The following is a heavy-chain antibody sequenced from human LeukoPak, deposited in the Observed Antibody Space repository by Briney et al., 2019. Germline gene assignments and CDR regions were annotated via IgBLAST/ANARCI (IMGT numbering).Heavy chain of an antibody. CDR1: EFTFSSYA. Sequence: GGSLRLSCAASEFTFSSYAMHWVRQAPGKGLEWVAIISNDGSRKYYAHSVEGRFTISRDNSKNTLYLQMDSLRAEDTAVYYCSRDRAWNYFDYWGQGTLVTVSS. J-gene: IGHJ4*02. CDR3: SRDRAWNYFDY. V-gene: IGHV3-30*04. CDR2: ISNDGSRK. D-gene: IGHD1-1*01.